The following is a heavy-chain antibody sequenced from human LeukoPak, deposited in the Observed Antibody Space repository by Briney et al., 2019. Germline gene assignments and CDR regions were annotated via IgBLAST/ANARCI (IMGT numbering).Heavy chain of an antibody. Sequence: PSETLSLTCAVYGESFSGYYWSWIRRPPAGGRVESGAINHSGGSNYYPSLKSRVTISVDTSRNQFSLTLSSVTAADTAVYYCARATRFKYDSSSYSILGGYYYMDVWGKGTTVTVSS. D-gene: IGHD3-22*01. J-gene: IGHJ6*03. CDR1: GESFSGYY. CDR2: INHSGGS. V-gene: IGHV4-34*01. CDR3: ARATRFKYDSSSYSILGGYYYMDV.